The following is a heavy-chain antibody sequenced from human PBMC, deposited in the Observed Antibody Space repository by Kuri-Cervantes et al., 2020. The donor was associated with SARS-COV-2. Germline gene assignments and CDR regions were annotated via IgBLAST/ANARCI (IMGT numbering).Heavy chain of an antibody. Sequence: GESLKISCEGSGYSFTSYWIGWVRQMPGKGLEWMGIIYPGDSDTRYSPSFQGQVTISADKSISTAYLQWSSLKASDTAMYYCARSYYDSSGYYFSYFDYWGQGTLVTVSS. CDR2: IYPGDSDT. V-gene: IGHV5-51*01. D-gene: IGHD3-22*01. J-gene: IGHJ4*02. CDR1: GYSFTSYW. CDR3: ARSYYDSSGYYFSYFDY.